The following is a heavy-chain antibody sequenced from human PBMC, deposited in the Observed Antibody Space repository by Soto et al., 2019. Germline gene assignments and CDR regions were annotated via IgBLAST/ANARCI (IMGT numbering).Heavy chain of an antibody. J-gene: IGHJ4*02. CDR1: GYTLTELS. CDR3: AKVGGEYYYFDY. D-gene: IGHD4-17*01. CDR2: FDPEDGET. V-gene: IGHV1-24*01. Sequence: ASVKVSCKVSGYTLTELSMHWVRQAPGKGLEWMGGFDPEDGETIYAQKFQGRVTMTEDTSTDTAYMELSSLRSEDTAVYYCAKVGGEYYYFDYWGQGSLVTVS.